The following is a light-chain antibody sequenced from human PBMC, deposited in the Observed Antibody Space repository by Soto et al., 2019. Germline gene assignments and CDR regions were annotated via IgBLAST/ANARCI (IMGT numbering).Light chain of an antibody. Sequence: EIVLTQSPATLSVSPGESATLSCRATQSVNTNLAWYQQRPGQAPRLLIYGASTRATGFPARFSGSRSGTEFTLTISSLQSEDFAIYYCQHYDNWPITFGQGTRLEI. CDR2: GAS. V-gene: IGKV3-15*01. CDR1: QSVNTN. J-gene: IGKJ5*01. CDR3: QHYDNWPIT.